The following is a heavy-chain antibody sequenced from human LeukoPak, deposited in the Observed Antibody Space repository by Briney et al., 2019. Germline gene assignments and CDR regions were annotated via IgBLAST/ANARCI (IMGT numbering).Heavy chain of an antibody. D-gene: IGHD3-10*01. V-gene: IGHV3-48*02. CDR1: GFTFSTYS. J-gene: IGHJ5*02. CDR2: ISSSSDRI. CDR3: ARVPRGADNWFDP. Sequence: RGSLRLSCAASGFTFSTYSMNWVRQAPGKGLEWLSYISSSSDRILYADSVKGRFTISRDNAKNSLYLQMTSLRDEDTAVYYCARVPRGADNWFDPWGQGTLVTVSS.